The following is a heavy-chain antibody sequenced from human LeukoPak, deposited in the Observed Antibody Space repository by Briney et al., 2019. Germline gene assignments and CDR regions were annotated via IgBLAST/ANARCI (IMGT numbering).Heavy chain of an antibody. CDR2: IYYSGST. D-gene: IGHD2-21*02. V-gene: IGHV4-39*07. CDR3: ATSGGTHCGGDCPDY. CDR1: GGSISSSSYY. J-gene: IGHJ4*02. Sequence: SETLSLTCTVSGGSISSSSYYWGWIRQPPGKGLEWIGSIYYSGSTYYNPSLKSRVTISVDTSKNQFSLKLSSVTAADTAVYYCATSGGTHCGGDCPDYWGQGTLVTVSS.